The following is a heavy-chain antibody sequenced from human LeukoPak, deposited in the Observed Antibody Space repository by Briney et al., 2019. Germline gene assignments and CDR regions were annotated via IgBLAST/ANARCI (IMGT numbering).Heavy chain of an antibody. CDR1: GGTSSSYA. D-gene: IGHD5-18*01. J-gene: IGHJ4*02. CDR3: AREKDSYAPN. V-gene: IGHV1-69*13. Sequence: ASVKVSCKASGGTSSSYAISWVRQAPGQGLEWMGGIIPIFGTANYAQKFQGRVTITADESASTAYMELSSLRSEDTAVYYCAREKDSYAPNWGQGTLVTVSS. CDR2: IIPIFGTA.